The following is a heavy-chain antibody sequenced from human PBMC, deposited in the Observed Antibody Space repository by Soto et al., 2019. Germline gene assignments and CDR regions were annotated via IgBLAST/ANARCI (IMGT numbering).Heavy chain of an antibody. J-gene: IGHJ4*02. CDR2: INHSGST. V-gene: IGHV4-34*01. Sequence: SETLSLTCAVYGGSFSGYSWTWIRQSPGKGLEWIGQINHSGSTNSNPSLKSRVTISLVTSKNQFSLELTSVTAEDTALYYCTTDYVVFRDYWGQGTLVTVSS. CDR3: TTDYVVFRDY. CDR1: GGSFSGYS. D-gene: IGHD2-21*01.